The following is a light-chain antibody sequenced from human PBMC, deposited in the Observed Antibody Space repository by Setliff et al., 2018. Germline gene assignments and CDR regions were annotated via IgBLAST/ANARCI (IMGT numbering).Light chain of an antibody. J-gene: IGLJ1*01. CDR1: SNDVGAYDL. V-gene: IGLV2-14*03. CDR3: NAYASDTTYV. Sequence: QSALTQPASVSGSPGQSITISCSGTSNDVGAYDLVSWYQQHPGKVPKLIIFDVSNRPSGVPHRFSGSKSGNTASLTISGLQADDEADYYCNAYASDTTYVFGSGTKV. CDR2: DVS.